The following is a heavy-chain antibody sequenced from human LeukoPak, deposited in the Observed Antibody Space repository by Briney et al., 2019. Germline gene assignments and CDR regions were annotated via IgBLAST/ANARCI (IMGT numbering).Heavy chain of an antibody. CDR3: AREGSWHYYYYYYYMDV. J-gene: IGHJ6*03. Sequence: SETLSLTCTVSGGSISSYYWSWIRQPAGKGLEWIGRIYTGGSTNYNPSLKSRVTMSVDTSKNQFSLKLSSVTAADTAVYYCAREGSWHYYYYYYYMDVWGKGTTVTVSS. CDR1: GGSISSYY. V-gene: IGHV4-4*07. D-gene: IGHD2-15*01. CDR2: IYTGGST.